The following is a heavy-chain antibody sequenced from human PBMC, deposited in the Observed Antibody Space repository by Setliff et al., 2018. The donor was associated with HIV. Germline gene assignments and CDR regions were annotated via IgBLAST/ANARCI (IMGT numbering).Heavy chain of an antibody. CDR2: ISPYNGNI. Sequence: ASVKVSCKASGYTFTGYGITWVRQAPGQGLEWMGWISPYNGNINYAQKFQGRVTMTTDTSTSTAYMELRSLRSDDTAVYYCARGWLYYYDSSAYRDYWGQGTRVTVSS. J-gene: IGHJ4*02. D-gene: IGHD3-22*01. V-gene: IGHV1-18*01. CDR1: GYTFTGYG. CDR3: ARGWLYYYDSSAYRDY.